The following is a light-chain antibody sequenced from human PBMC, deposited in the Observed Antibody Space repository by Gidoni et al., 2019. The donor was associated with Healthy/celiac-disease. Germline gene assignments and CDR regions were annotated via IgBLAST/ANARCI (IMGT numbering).Light chain of an antibody. J-gene: IGKJ1*01. CDR1: QSVSSSY. CDR3: QQYGSSPRT. V-gene: IGKV3-20*01. CDR2: GAS. Sequence: DIVLTQSPGTLSLSPGERPTLSCRASQSVSSSYLAWYHQKPVPAPRLLIYGASSRATGMPDRFSGSGSGTDFTLTISRREPEDFAVYYCQQYGSSPRTFGQGTKVEIK.